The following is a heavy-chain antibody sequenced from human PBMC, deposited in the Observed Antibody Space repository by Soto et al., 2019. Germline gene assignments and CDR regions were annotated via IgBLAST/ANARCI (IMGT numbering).Heavy chain of an antibody. J-gene: IGHJ5*02. D-gene: IGHD6-6*01. CDR3: ARDRHNNFFDP. V-gene: IGHV4-31*03. CDR2: IYYSGST. Sequence: SETLSLTCTVSGGSFSSGGYYWNWIRQHPGKGLEWIGYIYYSGSTYYNPSLESRVAISLDTSRSQFSLTLHSVTAADTAIYYCARDRHNNFFDPWGQGTLVTVSS. CDR1: GGSFSSGGYY.